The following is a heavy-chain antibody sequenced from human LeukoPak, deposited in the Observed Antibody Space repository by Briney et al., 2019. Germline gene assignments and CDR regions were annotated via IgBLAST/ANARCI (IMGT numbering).Heavy chain of an antibody. D-gene: IGHD4-17*01. V-gene: IGHV4-39*01. CDR2: IYYSGST. CDR3: ARHYRYGPVGY. Sequence: SETLSLTCTVSGGSISSSSYYWGWIRQPPGKGLEWIGSIYYSGSTYYNPSLKSRVTISVDTSKNQFSLKLSSVTAADTAVYYCARHYRYGPVGYWGQGTLVTVSS. CDR1: GGSISSSSYY. J-gene: IGHJ4*02.